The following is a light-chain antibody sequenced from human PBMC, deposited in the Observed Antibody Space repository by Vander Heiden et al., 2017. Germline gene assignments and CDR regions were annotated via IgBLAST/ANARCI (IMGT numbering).Light chain of an antibody. CDR3: QQYYSWPYT. Sequence: EIVVTPSPVTLYVSPGEIATLSCRASQSLGSNFAWYQQKPGQAPRLLIYGASTRATGIPARFSGSGSGTEFTLTISSLQSEDFAIYYCQQYYSWPYTFGQGTKLEIK. CDR2: GAS. V-gene: IGKV3-15*01. J-gene: IGKJ2*01. CDR1: QSLGSN.